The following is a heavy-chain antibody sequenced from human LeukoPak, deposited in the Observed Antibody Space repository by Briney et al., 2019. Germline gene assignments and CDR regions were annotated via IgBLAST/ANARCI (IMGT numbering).Heavy chain of an antibody. D-gene: IGHD4-17*01. CDR2: IYYSGST. CDR3: ARQPGYGDYVRYFQH. V-gene: IGHV4-39*01. CDR1: GGSISSSSYY. J-gene: IGHJ1*01. Sequence: PSETLSLTCTVSGGSISSSSYYWGWIRQPSGKGLEWIGSIYYSGSTYYNPSLKSRVTISVDTSKNQFSLKLSSVTAADTAVYYCARQPGYGDYVRYFQHWGQGTLVTVSS.